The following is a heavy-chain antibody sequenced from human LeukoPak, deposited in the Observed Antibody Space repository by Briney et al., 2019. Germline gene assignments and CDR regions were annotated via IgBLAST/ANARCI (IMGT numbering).Heavy chain of an antibody. J-gene: IGHJ6*02. D-gene: IGHD6-19*01. CDR2: ISSSSSYI. Sequence: GGSLRLSCAASGSTFSSYSMNWVRQAPGKGLEWVSSISSSSSYIYYADSVKGRFTISRDNAKNSLYLQMNSLRAEDTAVYYCARDPEYSSGGYYYGMDVWGQGTTVTVSS. V-gene: IGHV3-21*01. CDR3: ARDPEYSSGGYYYGMDV. CDR1: GSTFSSYS.